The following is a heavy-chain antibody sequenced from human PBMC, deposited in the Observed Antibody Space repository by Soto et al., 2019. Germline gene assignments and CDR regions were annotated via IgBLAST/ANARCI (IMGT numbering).Heavy chain of an antibody. Sequence: GGSLRLSCAASGFTFSSYSMNWVRQAPGKGLEWVSYISSSSSTIYYADSVKGRFTISRDNAKNSLYLQMNSLRDEDTAVYYCASAPTMVRGVDYYYYGMDVWGQGTTVTVSS. J-gene: IGHJ6*02. V-gene: IGHV3-48*02. D-gene: IGHD3-10*01. CDR1: GFTFSSYS. CDR2: ISSSSSTI. CDR3: ASAPTMVRGVDYYYYGMDV.